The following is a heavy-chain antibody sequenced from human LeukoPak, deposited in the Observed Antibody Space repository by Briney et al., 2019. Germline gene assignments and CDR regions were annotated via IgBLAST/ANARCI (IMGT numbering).Heavy chain of an antibody. Sequence: GESLNISCKGSGYSFTSYWIGCVRQMPGKGLEWMGIIYPGDSDTRYSPSFQGQVTISADKSISTAYPQWSSLKASDTAMYYCARLPYCGGDCPFDYWGQGTLVTVSS. V-gene: IGHV5-51*01. J-gene: IGHJ4*02. D-gene: IGHD2-21*02. CDR1: GYSFTSYW. CDR2: IYPGDSDT. CDR3: ARLPYCGGDCPFDY.